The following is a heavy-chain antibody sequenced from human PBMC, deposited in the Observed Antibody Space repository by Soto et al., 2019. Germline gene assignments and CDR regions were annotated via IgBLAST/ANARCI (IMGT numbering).Heavy chain of an antibody. CDR3: ARSPEATVTAFDY. J-gene: IGHJ4*02. D-gene: IGHD4-17*01. V-gene: IGHV4-31*03. CDR2: IYYSGST. CDR1: GGSISSGGYY. Sequence: QVQLQESSAGLVKPSQTLSLTCTVSGGSISSGGYYWSWIRQHPGKGLEWIGYIYYSGSTYYNPSLKSRVTISVDTSKNQFSLKLSSVTAADTAVYYCARSPEATVTAFDYWGQGTLVTVSS.